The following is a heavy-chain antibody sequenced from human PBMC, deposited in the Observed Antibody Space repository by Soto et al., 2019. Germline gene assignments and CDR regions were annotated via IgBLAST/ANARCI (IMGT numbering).Heavy chain of an antibody. Sequence: GGSLRPSCAASGFTLSNYWMTWVRQAPGKGLEWVANINKDGSQKNYVDSVKGRFTIARDNGQNSLSLQINSLRVEDTAVYYCVRELGLAYWGQGALVTVSS. V-gene: IGHV3-7*03. J-gene: IGHJ4*02. D-gene: IGHD7-27*01. CDR2: INKDGSQK. CDR1: GFTLSNYW. CDR3: VRELGLAY.